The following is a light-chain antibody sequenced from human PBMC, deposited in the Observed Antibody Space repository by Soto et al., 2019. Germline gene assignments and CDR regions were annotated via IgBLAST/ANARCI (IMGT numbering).Light chain of an antibody. CDR3: SSYAGSNILV. V-gene: IGLV2-8*01. CDR2: EVS. CDR1: SSDVGGYDY. J-gene: IGLJ2*01. Sequence: QSELTQPPSASGSPGQSVTISCTGTSSDVGGYDYVSWYQQHPGKAPKLMIYEVSKRPSGVPDRFSGSKSGNTASLTVSGLQAEDEADYYCSSYAGSNILVFGGGTKLTVL.